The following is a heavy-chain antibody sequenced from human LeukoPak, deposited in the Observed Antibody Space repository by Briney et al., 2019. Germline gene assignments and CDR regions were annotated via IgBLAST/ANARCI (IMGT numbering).Heavy chain of an antibody. CDR1: GFTFSSYS. D-gene: IGHD5-12*01. V-gene: IGHV3-21*01. CDR2: ISSSSSYI. CDR3: ARCRGLYSGYDPDWFDP. Sequence: GGSLRLSCAASGFTFSSYSMNWVRQAPGKGLEWVSSISSSSSYIYYADSVKGRFTISRDNAKNSLYLQMNSLRAEDTAVYYCARCRGLYSGYDPDWFDPWGQGTLVTVSS. J-gene: IGHJ5*02.